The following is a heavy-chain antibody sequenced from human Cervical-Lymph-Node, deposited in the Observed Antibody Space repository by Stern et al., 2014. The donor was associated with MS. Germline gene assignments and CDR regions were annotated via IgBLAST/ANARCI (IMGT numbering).Heavy chain of an antibody. CDR1: GATFSTNA. D-gene: IGHD4-23*01. CDR2: IVPIFGRA. J-gene: IGHJ5*02. V-gene: IGHV1-69*01. CDR3: AREHHGGNFAS. Sequence: VQLVESGAEVRKPVSSVKVSCKASGATFSTNAISWLRQAPGQGPEWMGAIVPIFGRANYVQKLRGRLTITADESASTAYMELRSLRSEDTAVYYCAREHHGGNFASWGQGTLVTVSS.